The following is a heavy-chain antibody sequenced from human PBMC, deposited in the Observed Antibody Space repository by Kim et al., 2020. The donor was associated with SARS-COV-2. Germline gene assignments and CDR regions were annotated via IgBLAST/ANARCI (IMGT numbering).Heavy chain of an antibody. CDR2: IYYSGST. V-gene: IGHV4-61*01. D-gene: IGHD1-26*01. Sequence: SETLSLTCTVSGGSVSSGSYYWSWIRQPPGKGLEWIGYIYYSGSTNYNPSLKSRVTISVDTSKNQFSLKLSSVTAADTAVYYCARDEVGATPRGFDYWG. CDR3: ARDEVGATPRGFDY. CDR1: GGSVSSGSYY. J-gene: IGHJ4*01.